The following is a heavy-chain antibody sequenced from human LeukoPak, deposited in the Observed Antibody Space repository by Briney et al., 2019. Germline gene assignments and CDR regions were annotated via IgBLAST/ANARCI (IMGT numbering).Heavy chain of an antibody. CDR3: ARRATSGRSFDY. Sequence: GGSLRLSCAVSGFTFSDYYMSWFRQAPGKGLEWVSYISSGGSTISHADSVKGRFTTSTNNAENSLYLQMNSLRAEDTAVYYCARRATSGRSFDYWGQGTLVTVSS. V-gene: IGHV3-11*01. J-gene: IGHJ4*02. CDR2: ISSGGSTI. CDR1: GFTFSDYY.